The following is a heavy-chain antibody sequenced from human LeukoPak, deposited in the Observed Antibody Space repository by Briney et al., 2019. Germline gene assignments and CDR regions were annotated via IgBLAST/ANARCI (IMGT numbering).Heavy chain of an antibody. D-gene: IGHD6-13*01. V-gene: IGHV3-13*05. CDR2: IGPAGDP. CDR3: ARRGAAGTLDY. J-gene: IGHJ4*02. Sequence: PGESLRLSCAASGFTFSSYDMHWVRQATGKGLEWVSAIGPAGDPYYPGSVKGRFTISRENAKNSLYLQMNSLRAGDTAVYYCARRGAAGTLDYWGQGTLVTVSS. CDR1: GFTFSSYD.